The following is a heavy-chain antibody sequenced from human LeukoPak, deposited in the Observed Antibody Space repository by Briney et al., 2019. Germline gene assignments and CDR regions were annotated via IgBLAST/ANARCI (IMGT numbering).Heavy chain of an antibody. CDR2: INHSGST. CDR3: ARERGITGRVFDY. Sequence: SETLSLTCAVYGGSFSGCYWSWIRQPPGKGLEWIGEINHSGSTNYNPSLKSRVTISVDTSKNQFSLKLSSVTAADTAVYYCARERGITGRVFDYWGQGTLVTVSS. V-gene: IGHV4-34*01. CDR1: GGSFSGCY. J-gene: IGHJ4*02. D-gene: IGHD1-20*01.